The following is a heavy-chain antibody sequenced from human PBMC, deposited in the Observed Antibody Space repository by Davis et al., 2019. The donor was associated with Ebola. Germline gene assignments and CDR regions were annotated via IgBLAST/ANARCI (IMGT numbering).Heavy chain of an antibody. J-gene: IGHJ6*04. CDR2: IYYSGST. CDR1: GGSISSHY. CDR3: ARRQPGGYYYYALDV. V-gene: IGHV4-59*11. Sequence: SETLSLTCTVSGGSISSHYWSWIRQPPGKGLEWIGYIYYSGSTNYNASLKSRVSISVDTAKNKFSLRLTSVTAADTAIYYCARRQPGGYYYYALDVWGKGTTVTISS. D-gene: IGHD3-10*01.